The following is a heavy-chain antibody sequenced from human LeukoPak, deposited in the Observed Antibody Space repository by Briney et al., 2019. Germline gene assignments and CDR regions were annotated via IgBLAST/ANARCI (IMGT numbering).Heavy chain of an antibody. CDR2: IIPIFGTA. D-gene: IGHD3-22*01. CDR1: GGTFSSYA. J-gene: IGHJ3*02. V-gene: IGHV1-69*01. CDR3: ARETRYYDSSGYYDAFDI. Sequence: SVKVSCKASGGTFSSYAISWVRQAPGQGLEWMGGIIPIFGTANYAQKFQGRVTITADESTSTAYMELSSLRSENTAVYYCARETRYYDSSGYYDAFDIWGQGTMVTVSS.